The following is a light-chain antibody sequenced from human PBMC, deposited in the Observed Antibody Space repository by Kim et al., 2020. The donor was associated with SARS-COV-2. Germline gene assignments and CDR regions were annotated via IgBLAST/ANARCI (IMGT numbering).Light chain of an antibody. J-gene: IGLJ2*01. CDR3: NSRDSSGTEV. Sequence: SSELTQDPAVSVALGQTVRITCQGDSLRSYYASWYQQKPGQAPVLVIYGKNNRPSGIPDRFSGSGSGNTASLTITGAQAEDEADYYCNSRDSSGTEVFGG. CDR1: SLRSYY. CDR2: GKN. V-gene: IGLV3-19*01.